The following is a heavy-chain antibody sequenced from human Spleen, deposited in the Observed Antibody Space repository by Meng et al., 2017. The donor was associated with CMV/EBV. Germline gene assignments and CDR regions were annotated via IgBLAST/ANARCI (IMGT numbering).Heavy chain of an antibody. D-gene: IGHD5-18*01. CDR2: IYYSGSA. J-gene: IGHJ4*02. Sequence: SETLSLTCAVYGGSLSGYYWSWVRQPPGKGLEWIGSIYYSGSAYYNPSLKSRVTISVDTSKNQFSLRLSSVTAADTAVYYCARDGDVDTAMVTLDYWGQGTLVTVSS. CDR3: ARDGDVDTAMVTLDY. CDR1: GGSLSGYY. V-gene: IGHV4-34*01.